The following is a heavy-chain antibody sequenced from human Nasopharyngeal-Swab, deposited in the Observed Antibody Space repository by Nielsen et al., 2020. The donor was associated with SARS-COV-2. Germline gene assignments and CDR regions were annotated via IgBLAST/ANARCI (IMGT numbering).Heavy chain of an antibody. Sequence: GESPKISCSASGFNFTSYAIHCVRQPPGKGLEWVAVVSYDGTNTFYADSVKGRFAISRDNSKSTVSLQMNSLRSEDTAVYYCAKDKGGRSLDSWGQGTLVTVSS. CDR2: VSYDGTNT. CDR1: GFNFTSYA. CDR3: AKDKGGRSLDS. J-gene: IGHJ4*02. V-gene: IGHV3-30-3*02. D-gene: IGHD3-16*01.